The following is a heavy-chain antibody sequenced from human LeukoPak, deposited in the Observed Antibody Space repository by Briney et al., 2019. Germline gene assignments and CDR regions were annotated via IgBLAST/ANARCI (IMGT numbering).Heavy chain of an antibody. J-gene: IGHJ4*02. D-gene: IGHD3-22*01. CDR2: IIPIFGTA. Sequence: SVKVSCKASGGTFSSYAISWVRQAPGQGLEWMGGIIPIFGTANYAQKFQGRVTITADESTSTAYMELSSLRSEDTAVYYCAREENYYDSSGYWADWGQGTLVTVSS. CDR1: GGTFSSYA. CDR3: AREENYYDSSGYWAD. V-gene: IGHV1-69*13.